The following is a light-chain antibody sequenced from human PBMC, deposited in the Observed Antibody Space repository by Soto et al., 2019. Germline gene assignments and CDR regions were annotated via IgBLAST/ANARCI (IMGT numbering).Light chain of an antibody. CDR2: AAS. Sequence: EIVMTQSPATLSVSPGERATLSCRTSQSIGSNLGWYQQKPGQAPRLLIYAASTRATGIPARFSGSGSGTECTLTISSLQSEDSAVYYCQQYNNWSLITFDQGTRLEIK. J-gene: IGKJ5*01. CDR3: QQYNNWSLIT. V-gene: IGKV3-15*01. CDR1: QSIGSN.